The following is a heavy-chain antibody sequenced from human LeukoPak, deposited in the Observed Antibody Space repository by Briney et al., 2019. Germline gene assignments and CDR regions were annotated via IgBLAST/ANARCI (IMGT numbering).Heavy chain of an antibody. V-gene: IGHV3-23*01. J-gene: IGHJ4*02. CDR3: ASTDQSMVKWD. Sequence: GGSLRLSCAASGFSFRRYTIGWVRPGPGKGLEWVSGICSIGGAPYSADSVRVRFPIPRDNYKNTLHLKMNSLRAEDTAIYYCASTDQSMVKWDWGQGTLVTVSS. D-gene: IGHD5-18*01. CDR2: ICSIGGAP. CDR1: GFSFRRYT.